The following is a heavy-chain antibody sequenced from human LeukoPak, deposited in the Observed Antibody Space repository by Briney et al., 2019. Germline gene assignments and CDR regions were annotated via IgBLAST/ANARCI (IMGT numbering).Heavy chain of an antibody. V-gene: IGHV1-18*01. D-gene: IGHD5-24*01. Sequence: GASVKVSCKASGYTFSDYGVTGVRQAPGQGLKWMGWISAYNGNTNYAQKLQGRVTMTTDTSTSTAYMELRSLRSDDTAVYYCARRLGGWLQSDYWGQGTLVTVSS. CDR1: GYTFSDYG. J-gene: IGHJ4*02. CDR3: ARRLGGWLQSDY. CDR2: ISAYNGNT.